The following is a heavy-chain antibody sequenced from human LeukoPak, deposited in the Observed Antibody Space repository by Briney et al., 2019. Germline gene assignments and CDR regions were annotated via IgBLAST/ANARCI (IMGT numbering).Heavy chain of an antibody. V-gene: IGHV4-4*07. Sequence: SETLSLTCSVSGGSISTYYWSWIRQSAGKGLEWIGRIYKSGSSNYNPSLKSRVTMSVDTSKNQFSLKLSSVTAADTAVYYCARVSLVRGAPDYYFDYWGQGTLVTVSS. CDR1: GGSISTYY. J-gene: IGHJ4*02. CDR3: ARVSLVRGAPDYYFDY. D-gene: IGHD3-10*01. CDR2: IYKSGSS.